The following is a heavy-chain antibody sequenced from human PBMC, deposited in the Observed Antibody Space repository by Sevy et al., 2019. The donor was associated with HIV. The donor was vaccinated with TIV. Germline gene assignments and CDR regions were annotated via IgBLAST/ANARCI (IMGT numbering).Heavy chain of an antibody. CDR1: GFTFSSYS. V-gene: IGHV3-48*01. Sequence: GGSLRLSCAASGFTFSSYSMNWVRQAPGKGLEWVSYISSSSSTIYYADSVKGRFTISRDNAKNSLYLQMNSLRAEDTAVDYCARGRGLERVTTTLFFDYWGQGTLVTVSS. J-gene: IGHJ4*02. D-gene: IGHD4-17*01. CDR2: ISSSSSTI. CDR3: ARGRGLERVTTTLFFDY.